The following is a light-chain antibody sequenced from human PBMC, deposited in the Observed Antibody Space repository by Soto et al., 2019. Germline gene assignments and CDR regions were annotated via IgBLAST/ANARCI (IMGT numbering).Light chain of an antibody. CDR1: SSDVGTYNL. CDR2: EGS. CDR3: CSYAGTSTFYV. Sequence: QPVLTQPASVSGSPGQSITISCTGTSSDVGTYNLVSWYQQYPGKAPKLMIYEGSKRPSGVSSRFSGSKSGNTASLTISGLQAEDEADYYCCSYAGTSTFYVFGTGTKVTVL. V-gene: IGLV2-23*01. J-gene: IGLJ1*01.